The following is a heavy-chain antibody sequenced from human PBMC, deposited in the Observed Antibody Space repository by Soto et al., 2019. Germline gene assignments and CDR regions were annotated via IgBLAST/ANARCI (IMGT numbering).Heavy chain of an antibody. CDR2: IWYDGSNK. CDR1: GFTFSSYG. Sequence: QVQLVESGGGVVQPGRSLRLSCAESGFTFSSYGMHWVRQAPGKGLEWVAVIWYDGSNKYYADSVKGRFTISTDNSKNTLYLQMNSLRAEDTAVYYCARVPRDYYDSSRALDYWGQGTLVTVSS. D-gene: IGHD3-22*01. V-gene: IGHV3-33*01. CDR3: ARVPRDYYDSSRALDY. J-gene: IGHJ4*02.